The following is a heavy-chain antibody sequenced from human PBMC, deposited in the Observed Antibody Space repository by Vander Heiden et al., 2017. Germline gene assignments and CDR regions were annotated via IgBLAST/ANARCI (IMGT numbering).Heavy chain of an antibody. J-gene: IGHJ6*02. V-gene: IGHV3-30*18. CDR3: AKDRSSYDFWSNYGHFYYGMDV. CDR2: ISFDGSHK. D-gene: IGHD3-3*01. CDR1: GFTFSNSG. Sequence: QVQLAESGGGVVQPGRSLRLSCAASGFTFSNSGMHWVRQAPGKGLEWVAFISFDGSHKYYADSVKGRFTVSRDNSKNTLYLQMNSLKTEDTAIFYCAKDRSSYDFWSNYGHFYYGMDVWGRGTTVTVSS.